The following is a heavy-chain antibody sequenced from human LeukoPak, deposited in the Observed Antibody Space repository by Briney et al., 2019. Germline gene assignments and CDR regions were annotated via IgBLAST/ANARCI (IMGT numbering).Heavy chain of an antibody. D-gene: IGHD3-22*01. J-gene: IGHJ6*02. CDR3: ARGGGYYRYYYYGMDV. Sequence: SETLSLTCTVSGGSISSYYWSWIRQPPGKGLEWIGYIYYSGSTNYNPSLKSQVTISVDTSKNQFSLKLSSVTAADTAVYYCARGGGYYRYYYYGMDVWGQGTTVTVSS. CDR1: GGSISSYY. CDR2: IYYSGST. V-gene: IGHV4-59*01.